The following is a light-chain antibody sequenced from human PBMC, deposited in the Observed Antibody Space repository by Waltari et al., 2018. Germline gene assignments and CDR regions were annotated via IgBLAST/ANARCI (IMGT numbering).Light chain of an antibody. CDR3: QQYYRSPRT. CDR2: WAS. J-gene: IGKJ4*01. V-gene: IGKV4-1*01. CDR1: MTVFHNSNNKNF. Sequence: DIVLTQSPHFLAVSVRERPTLDSTSSMTVFHNSNNKNFLAWYRQKPGQPPKLLIYWASSRASGVPERISGSGSGTDFTLTISSLQAEDVAVYYCQQYYRSPRTFGGGTKVEIK.